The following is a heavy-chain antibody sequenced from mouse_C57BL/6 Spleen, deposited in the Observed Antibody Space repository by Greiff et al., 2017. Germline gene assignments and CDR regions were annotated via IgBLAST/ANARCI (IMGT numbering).Heavy chain of an antibody. D-gene: IGHD1-1*01. CDR3: ASCYYYYGSSYVDY. V-gene: IGHV1-55*01. CDR1: GYTFTSYW. Sequence: QVQLQQPGAELVKPGASVKMSCKASGYTFTSYWITWVKQRPGQGLEWIGDIYPGSGSTNYNEKFKSKATLTVDTSSSTAYMQLSSLTSEDSAVYYGASCYYYYGSSYVDYWGQGTTLTVSS. J-gene: IGHJ2*01. CDR2: IYPGSGST.